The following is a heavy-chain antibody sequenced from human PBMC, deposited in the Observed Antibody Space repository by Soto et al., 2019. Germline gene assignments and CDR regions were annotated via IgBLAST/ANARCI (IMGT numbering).Heavy chain of an antibody. V-gene: IGHV3-23*01. CDR3: ATFTMVRGVIMALDYYYGMDV. CDR2: ISGSGGST. CDR1: GFTFSSYA. Sequence: HPGGSLRLSCAASGFTFSSYAMSWVRQAPGKGLEWVSAISGSGGSTYYADSVKGRFTISRDNSKNTLYLQMNSLRAEDTAVYYCATFTMVRGVIMALDYYYGMDVWGQGTTVTVSS. J-gene: IGHJ6*02. D-gene: IGHD3-10*01.